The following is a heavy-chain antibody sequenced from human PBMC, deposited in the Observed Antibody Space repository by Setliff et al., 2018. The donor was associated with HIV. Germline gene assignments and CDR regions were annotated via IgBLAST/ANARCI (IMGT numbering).Heavy chain of an antibody. D-gene: IGHD3-3*01. J-gene: IGHJ6*04. CDR1: GYTFTSYY. CDR2: INASGGST. Sequence: GASVKVSCKASGYTFTSYYIHWVRQAPGQGLEWMGIINASGGSTTYAQKLQGRVTMTRDTSISTAYMELSSLRSEDTAMYYCARDRVDFWSDMDVWGKGTTVTVSS. V-gene: IGHV1-46*04. CDR3: ARDRVDFWSDMDV.